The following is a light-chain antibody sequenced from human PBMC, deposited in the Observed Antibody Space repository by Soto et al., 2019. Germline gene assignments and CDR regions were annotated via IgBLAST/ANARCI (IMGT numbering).Light chain of an antibody. CDR2: DAS. J-gene: IGKJ4*01. Sequence: EIVLTQSPATLSLSPGERATLSCRASQSVSSYLAWYQQKPGQAPRLLIYDASNRATGIPARFSGSGSGTDFPLPTSSLAPEYFTVYYCQQRTNWPPLPFGGGTKVEIK. CDR1: QSVSSY. CDR3: QQRTNWPPLP. V-gene: IGKV3-11*01.